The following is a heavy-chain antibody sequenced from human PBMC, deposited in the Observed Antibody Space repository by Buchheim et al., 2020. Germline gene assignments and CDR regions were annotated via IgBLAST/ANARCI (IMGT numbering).Heavy chain of an antibody. Sequence: QVQLVQSGAEVKKPGASVKVSCKASGYTFTSYYMHWVRQAPGQGLEWMGIINPSGGSTSYAQKFKGRVTMTRDTSTSTVYMELSSLRSEDTAVYYCARDGGRLGGSGSSVFDYWGQGTL. D-gene: IGHD3-10*01. CDR1: GYTFTSYY. CDR3: ARDGGRLGGSGSSVFDY. CDR2: INPSGGST. J-gene: IGHJ4*02. V-gene: IGHV1-46*01.